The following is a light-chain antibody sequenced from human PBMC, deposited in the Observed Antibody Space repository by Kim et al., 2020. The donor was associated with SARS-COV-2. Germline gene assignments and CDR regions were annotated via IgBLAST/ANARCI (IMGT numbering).Light chain of an antibody. V-gene: IGKV3-20*01. J-gene: IGKJ1*01. CDR1: QSVSSNY. CDR3: QQYSSSPAT. Sequence: SPGDRATLSCRASQSVSSNYLAWYQQKPGQAPRLLIYGASSRATGIPDMFSGSGSGTDFTLTITRLEPEDFAVYYCQQYSSSPATFGQGTKVDIK. CDR2: GAS.